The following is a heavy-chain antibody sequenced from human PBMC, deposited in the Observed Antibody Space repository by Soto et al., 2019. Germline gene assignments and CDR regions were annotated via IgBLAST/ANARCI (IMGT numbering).Heavy chain of an antibody. D-gene: IGHD5-12*01. CDR3: ARDGYNSIGYYGMDV. J-gene: IGHJ6*02. V-gene: IGHV1-69*13. Sequence: SLKVSCEASAGTFSSYAISWVRQAPGQGLEWMGGIIPIFGTANYAQKFRGRVTITADESTSTAYMELSSLRSEETAVYYCARDGYNSIGYYGMDVWGQGTTVTGSS. CDR2: IIPIFGTA. CDR1: AGTFSSYA.